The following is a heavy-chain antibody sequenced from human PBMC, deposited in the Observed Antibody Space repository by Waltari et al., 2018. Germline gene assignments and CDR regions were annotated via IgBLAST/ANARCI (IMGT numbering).Heavy chain of an antibody. CDR1: GFTFSSYA. D-gene: IGHD3-22*01. CDR2: ISYDGSNK. Sequence: QVQLVESGGGVVQPGRSLRLSCAASGFTFSSYAMHRVRPAPGKGLEWVSVISYDGSNKDYADSVKGRFTISIDNSKNTLYLQMNSLRAEDTAVYYCAKGVVSSGALYYFDYWGQGTLVTVSS. J-gene: IGHJ4*02. CDR3: AKGVVSSGALYYFDY. V-gene: IGHV3-30*07.